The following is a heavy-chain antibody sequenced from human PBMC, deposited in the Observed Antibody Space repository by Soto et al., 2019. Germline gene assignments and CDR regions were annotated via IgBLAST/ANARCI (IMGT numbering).Heavy chain of an antibody. CDR3: ARDFAYCGGDCYSLDY. CDR1: AYTFTSYY. D-gene: IGHD2-21*02. CDR2: INPSGGST. J-gene: IGHJ4*02. Sequence: ASVKVSCKASAYTFTSYYMHWVRQAPGQGLEWMGIINPSGGSTSYAQKFQGRVTMTRDTSTSTVYMELSSLRSEDTAVYYCARDFAYCGGDCYSLDYWGQGTLVTVSS. V-gene: IGHV1-46*01.